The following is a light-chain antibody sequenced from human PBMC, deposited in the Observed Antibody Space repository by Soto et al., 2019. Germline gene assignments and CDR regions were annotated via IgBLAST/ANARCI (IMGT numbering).Light chain of an antibody. CDR2: DTT. V-gene: IGKV3-11*01. CDR1: QSVSNF. CDR3: QQCNNWPQWT. Sequence: DIVSTQTLATLSLSPRERATLSCMASQSVSNFLAWYQQKPGQAPRLLIYDTTNRATGIPPRFSGSGSGTDFTLTISSPEPEDFAVYYCQQCNNWPQWTFGQGTKVDIK. J-gene: IGKJ1*01.